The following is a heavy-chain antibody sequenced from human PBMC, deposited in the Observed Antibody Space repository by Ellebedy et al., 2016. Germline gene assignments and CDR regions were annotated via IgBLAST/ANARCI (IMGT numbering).Heavy chain of an antibody. CDR1: GGSINSYY. J-gene: IGHJ3*02. CDR2: IYYSGST. Sequence: SETLSLTXTVSGGSINSYYWSWIRQPPGKGLEWIGYIYYSGSTNYNPSLKSRVTISVDTSKNQFSLKLSSVTAADTAVYYCARDRRNDFWSGYSDAFDIWGQGTMVTVSS. CDR3: ARDRRNDFWSGYSDAFDI. D-gene: IGHD3-3*01. V-gene: IGHV4-59*12.